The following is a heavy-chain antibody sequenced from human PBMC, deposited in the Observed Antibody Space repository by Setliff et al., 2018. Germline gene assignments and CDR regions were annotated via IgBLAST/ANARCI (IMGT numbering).Heavy chain of an antibody. J-gene: IGHJ4*02. D-gene: IGHD2-2*01. CDR2: IKGQTDGGTT. V-gene: IGHV3-15*05. CDR3: ARAHSSTLSVHDY. Sequence: PGGSLRLSCAAPELIFSHTWMNWVRQAPGKGLEWVGRIKGQTDGGTTDYAAPVKGRFTISRDDSKNTMSLQMNSLRAEDTAVYYCARAHSSTLSVHDYWGQGTLVTVSS. CDR1: ELIFSHTW.